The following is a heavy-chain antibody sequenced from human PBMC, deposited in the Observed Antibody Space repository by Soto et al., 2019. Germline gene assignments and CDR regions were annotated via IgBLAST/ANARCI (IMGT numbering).Heavy chain of an antibody. V-gene: IGHV3-23*01. J-gene: IGHJ6*02. CDR2: ISASNGRT. Sequence: GGSLRLSCAASGFTFSNYLMVWVRQAPGKGMESISSISASNGRTYYRTSVKGRFTISRDNSKNTLYYQMNSLRVADTAVYYSARRLCMVESYCYGMDVWGPGTTVNVSS. CDR1: GFTFSNYL. CDR3: ARRLCMVESYCYGMDV. D-gene: IGHD2-8*01.